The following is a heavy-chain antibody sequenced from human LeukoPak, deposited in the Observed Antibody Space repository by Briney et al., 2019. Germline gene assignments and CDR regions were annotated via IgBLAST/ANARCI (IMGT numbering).Heavy chain of an antibody. V-gene: IGHV1-18*01. J-gene: IGHJ4*02. CDR2: ISANNGNT. D-gene: IGHD3-3*01. CDR1: GYTFTSYG. CDR3: AIDGPYYDFWSGYGHFDY. Sequence: GASVKVSSTASGYTFTSYGTSWVRPAPQQRLERMGWISANNGNTNYAQKLQGRVTMTTDTSTSTAYMELRSLRSDDTAVYYCAIDGPYYDFWSGYGHFDYWGQGTLVTVSS.